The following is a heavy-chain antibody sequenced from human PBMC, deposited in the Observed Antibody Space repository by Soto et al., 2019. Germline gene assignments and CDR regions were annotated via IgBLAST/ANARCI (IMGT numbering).Heavy chain of an antibody. CDR2: VENSGST. Sequence: PSETLSLTCSVSGGSFSSESYYWRWTRQTAGKGLEWIGNVENSGSTKYNPSLKSRVTISVHTSKNQISLKLSSVTGAYSAVYYCAGERGDSHWFDPWGQGTLVTVSS. CDR3: AGERGDSHWFDP. V-gene: IGHV4-61*01. CDR1: GGSFSSESYY. J-gene: IGHJ5*02. D-gene: IGHD2-21*01.